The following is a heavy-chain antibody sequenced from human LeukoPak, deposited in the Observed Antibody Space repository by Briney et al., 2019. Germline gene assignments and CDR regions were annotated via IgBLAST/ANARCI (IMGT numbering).Heavy chain of an antibody. CDR2: ISGSGGST. V-gene: IGHV3-23*01. D-gene: IGHD4-17*01. CDR1: GFTFSSYA. CDR3: AEATVTTLLLDYYYYYMDV. Sequence: GGSLRLSCAASGFTFSSYAMSWVRQAPGKGLEWVSAISGSGGSTYYADSVKGRFTISRDNSKNTLYLQMNSLRAEDTAVYYCAEATVTTLLLDYYYYYMDVWGKGTTVTVSS. J-gene: IGHJ6*03.